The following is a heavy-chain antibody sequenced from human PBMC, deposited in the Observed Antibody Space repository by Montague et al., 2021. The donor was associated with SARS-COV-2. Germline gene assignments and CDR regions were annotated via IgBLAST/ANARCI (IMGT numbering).Heavy chain of an antibody. J-gene: IGHJ6*03. V-gene: IGHV3-13*01. CDR3: ARGHHYYDSSGYLGAGYYYYMDV. D-gene: IGHD3-22*01. CDR1: GFTFSSYA. Sequence: SLRLSCAASGFTFSSYAMHWVRQATGKGLEWVSAIGTAGDTYYPGSVKGRFTISRENAKNSLYLQMNNLRAGDTAVYYCARGHHYYDSSGYLGAGYYYYMDVWGKGTTVTVSS. CDR2: IGTAGDT.